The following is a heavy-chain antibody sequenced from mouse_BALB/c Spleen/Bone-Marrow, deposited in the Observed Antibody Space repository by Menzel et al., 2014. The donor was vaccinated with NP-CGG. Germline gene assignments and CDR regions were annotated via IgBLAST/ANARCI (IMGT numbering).Heavy chain of an antibody. CDR2: INHSTTYS. CDR3: ALYYRYDYFDY. Sequence: LQESGAELAKPGASVKMSCKASGYTFTSYWMHWVKQRPGQGLEWIGYINHSTTYSAYNQKFKDKATLTADKSSSTAYMQLSSLTSEDSAVYYCALYYRYDYFDYWGQGTTLTVSS. J-gene: IGHJ2*01. V-gene: IGHV1-7*01. D-gene: IGHD2-14*01. CDR1: GYTFTSYW.